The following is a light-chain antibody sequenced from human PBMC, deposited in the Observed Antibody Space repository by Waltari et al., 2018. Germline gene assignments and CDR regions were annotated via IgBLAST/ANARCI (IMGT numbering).Light chain of an antibody. CDR3: QQYDTYWT. CDR2: KAS. Sequence: DIQMTQSPSTLSASVGDRVIITCRASQSISSWLAWYQQKPGKAPKLLIYKASNLENGVPSRFSGNGSGTEFTLTISSLQPDDFATYYCQQYDTYWTFGQGTKVDIK. V-gene: IGKV1-5*03. J-gene: IGKJ1*01. CDR1: QSISSW.